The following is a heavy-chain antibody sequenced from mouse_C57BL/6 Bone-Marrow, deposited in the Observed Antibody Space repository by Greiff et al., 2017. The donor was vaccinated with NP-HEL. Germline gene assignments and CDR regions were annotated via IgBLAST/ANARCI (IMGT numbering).Heavy chain of an antibody. V-gene: IGHV8-8*01. CDR1: GFSLSTFGMG. J-gene: IGHJ2*01. CDR3: ARIAYYYGSSYVVYYFDY. D-gene: IGHD1-1*01. Sequence: QVQLKESGPGILQPSQTLSLTCSFSGFSLSTFGMGVGWIRQPSGKGLEWLAHIWWDDDKYYNPALKSRLTISKDTSKNQVFLKIANVDTADTATYYCARIAYYYGSSYVVYYFDYWGQGTTLTVSS. CDR2: IWWDDDK.